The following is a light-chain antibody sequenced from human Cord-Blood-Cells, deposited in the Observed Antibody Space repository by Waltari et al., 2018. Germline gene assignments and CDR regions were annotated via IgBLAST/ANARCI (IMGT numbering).Light chain of an antibody. CDR2: GAS. CDR1: QSVSSN. CDR3: QQYNNWPMYT. J-gene: IGKJ2*01. Sequence: EIVMTQSPATLSVSPGERATLSCRASQSVSSNLAWYQQKPGQAPRLLIYGASTRATGIPARFSGSGSGTEFPLTISSRQSEDFAVYYCQQYNNWPMYTFGQGTKLESK. V-gene: IGKV3-15*01.